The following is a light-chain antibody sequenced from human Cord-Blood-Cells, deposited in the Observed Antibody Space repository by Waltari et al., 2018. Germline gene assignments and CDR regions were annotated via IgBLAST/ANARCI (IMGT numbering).Light chain of an antibody. Sequence: EIVMTQSPATLSVSPWASATLSCRASQSVSSNLAWYQQKPGQAPRLLIYGASTRATGIPARFSGSGSGTEFTLTISSLQSEDFAVYYCQQYNNWPRTFGQGTKLEIK. J-gene: IGKJ2*01. CDR1: QSVSSN. CDR3: QQYNNWPRT. CDR2: GAS. V-gene: IGKV3-15*01.